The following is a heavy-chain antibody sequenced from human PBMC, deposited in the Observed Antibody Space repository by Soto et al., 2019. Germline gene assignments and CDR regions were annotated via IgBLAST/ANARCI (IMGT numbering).Heavy chain of an antibody. Sequence: SETLSLTCTVSAGSISSGDYYWSWIRQPPVKGLELIGSIYNSDNTYSNPSLKSRVTISVDTSKNQSSLEQSCLNAADTAVYYCAREGLSLGYYYGIDIWGHGTKVTVS. V-gene: IGHV4-30-4*01. D-gene: IGHD7-27*01. CDR2: IYNSDNT. CDR3: AREGLSLGYYYGIDI. CDR1: AGSISSGDYY. J-gene: IGHJ6*02.